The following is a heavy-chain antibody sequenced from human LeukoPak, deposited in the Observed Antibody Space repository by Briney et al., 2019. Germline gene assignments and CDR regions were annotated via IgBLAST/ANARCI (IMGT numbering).Heavy chain of an antibody. CDR1: GFTFSSYA. D-gene: IGHD4-23*01. Sequence: GGSLRLSCAASGFTFSSYAMSWVRQAPGRGLEWISAISGSGGSTYYADSVKGRLTISRDNSKNTLYLQMNSLRAEDTAVYYCAKVYGGNSYAFDIWGKGQWSPSLQ. CDR2: ISGSGGST. CDR3: AKVYGGNSYAFDI. V-gene: IGHV3-23*01. J-gene: IGHJ3*02.